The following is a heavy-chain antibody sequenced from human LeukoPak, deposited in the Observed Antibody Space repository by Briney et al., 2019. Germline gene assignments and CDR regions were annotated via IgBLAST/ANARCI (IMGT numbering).Heavy chain of an antibody. V-gene: IGHV1-18*04. J-gene: IGHJ5*02. D-gene: IGHD5-12*01. CDR3: ARYIVATGFDP. CDR2: ISAYNGNT. CDR1: GYTFTSYG. Sequence: GASVTVSCKASGYTFTSYGISWVRQAPGQGLEWMGWISAYNGNTNYAQKLQGRVTMTTDTSTSTAYMELRSLRCDDTAVYYCARYIVATGFDPWGQGTLVTVSS.